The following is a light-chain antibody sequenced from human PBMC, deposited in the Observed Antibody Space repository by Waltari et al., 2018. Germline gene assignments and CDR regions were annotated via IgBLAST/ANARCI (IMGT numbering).Light chain of an antibody. J-gene: IGKJ2*01. CDR3: QQYDNWPPIT. V-gene: IGKV3-15*01. CDR1: QSIRSN. Sequence: EIVMTQSPATLSVSPGERATLSCRASQSIRSNLAWYRQKPGQAPRLLIYGASFRATGIPARFSGSGSGTEFTLTISSLQSEDFAIYYCQQYDNWPPITFGHGTKLEMK. CDR2: GAS.